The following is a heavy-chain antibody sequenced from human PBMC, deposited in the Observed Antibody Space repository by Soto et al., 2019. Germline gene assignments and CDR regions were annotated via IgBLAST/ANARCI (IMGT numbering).Heavy chain of an antibody. D-gene: IGHD2-21*02. CDR1: GYTFTSYY. Sequence: ASVKVSCKASGYTFTSYYMHWVRQAPGQGLEWMGIINPSGGSTSYTQKFQGRVTMTRDTSTSTVYMELSSLRSEDTAGYSCARVGGNSETPYYFDYRRQGTLGTVSS. J-gene: IGHJ4*02. CDR2: INPSGGST. V-gene: IGHV1-46*01. CDR3: ARVGGNSETPYYFDY.